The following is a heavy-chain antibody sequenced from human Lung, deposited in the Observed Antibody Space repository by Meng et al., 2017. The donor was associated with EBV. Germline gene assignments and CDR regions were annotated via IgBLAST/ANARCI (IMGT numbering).Heavy chain of an antibody. V-gene: IGHV6-1*01. CDR3: TREASTGDFDY. J-gene: IGHJ4*02. D-gene: IGHD7-27*01. Sequence: QVQLQQSGPGLVXXXXXLPLTCXXSGDSVSTTTAAAWNWIRQSPSRGLEWLGRTYYRSKWYTDYAVSVKSRIIINSDTSKNQFSLQLNSVTLEDTAVYYCTREASTGDFDYWGQGTLVTVSS. CDR2: TYYRSKWYT. CDR1: GDSVSTTTAAA.